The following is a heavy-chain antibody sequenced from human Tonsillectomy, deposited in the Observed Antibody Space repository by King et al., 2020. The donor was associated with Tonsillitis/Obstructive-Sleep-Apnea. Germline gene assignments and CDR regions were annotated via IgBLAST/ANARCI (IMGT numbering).Heavy chain of an antibody. CDR2: ISYDGSNK. CDR1: GFTFSSYA. V-gene: IGHV3-30*04. CDR3: AREGCSSTSCFYWYFDL. D-gene: IGHD2-2*01. Sequence: QVQLVQSGGGVVQAGRSLRLSCAASGFTFSSYAMHWVRQAPGKGLEWVAVISYDGSNKYYADSVKGRFTISRDNSKNTLYLQMNSLRAEDTAVYYCAREGCSSTSCFYWYFDLWGRGTLVTVSS. J-gene: IGHJ2*01.